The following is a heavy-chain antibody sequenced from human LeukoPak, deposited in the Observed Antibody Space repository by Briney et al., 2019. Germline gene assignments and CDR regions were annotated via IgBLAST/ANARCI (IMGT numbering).Heavy chain of an antibody. Sequence: KPSETLSLTCAVYGGSFSGYYWSWIRQPPGKGLEWIGEINHSGSTNYNPSLKSRVTISVDTSKNQFSLKLSSVTAADTAVYYCARAWRGVDYWGQGTLVTVSS. V-gene: IGHV4-34*01. CDR2: INHSGST. D-gene: IGHD3-10*01. J-gene: IGHJ4*02. CDR1: GGSFSGYY. CDR3: ARAWRGVDY.